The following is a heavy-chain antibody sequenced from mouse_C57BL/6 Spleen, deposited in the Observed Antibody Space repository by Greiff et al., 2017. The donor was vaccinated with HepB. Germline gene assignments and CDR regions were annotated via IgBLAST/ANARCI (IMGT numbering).Heavy chain of an antibody. D-gene: IGHD2-13*01. CDR3: ARSETTGPYAIGY. Sequence: QVQLKQPGAELVKPGASVKMSCKASGYTFTSYWITWVKQRPGQGLEWIGDIYPGSGSTNYNEKFKSKATLTVDTSSSTAYMQLSSLTSEDSAVYYCARSETTGPYAIGYWGKRTSVTVAT. CDR2: IYPGSGST. CDR1: GYTFTSYW. V-gene: IGHV1-55*01. J-gene: IGHJ4*01.